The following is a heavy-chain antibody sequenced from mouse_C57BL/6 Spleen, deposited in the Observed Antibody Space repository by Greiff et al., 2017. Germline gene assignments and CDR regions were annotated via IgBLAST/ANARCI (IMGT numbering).Heavy chain of an antibody. CDR3: ARHQNWDVLNLYFDV. V-gene: IGHV5-6*01. CDR2: ISSGGSYT. J-gene: IGHJ1*03. Sequence: EVQGVESGGDLVKPGGSLKLSCAASGFTFSSYGMSWVRQTPDKRLEWVATISSGGSYTYYPDSVKGRFTISRDNAKNTLYLQMSRLKSEDTAMYYCARHQNWDVLNLYFDVWGTGTTVTVSS. D-gene: IGHD4-1*01. CDR1: GFTFSSYG.